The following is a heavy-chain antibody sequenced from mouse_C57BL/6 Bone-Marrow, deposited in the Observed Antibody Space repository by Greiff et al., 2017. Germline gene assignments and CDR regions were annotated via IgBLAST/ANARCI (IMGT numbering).Heavy chain of an antibody. D-gene: IGHD1-1*01. Sequence: EVHLVESGGGLVKPGGSLKLSCAASGFTFSDYGMHWVRQAPEKGLEWVAYISSGSSTIYYADTVKGRFAISRDNAKNTLFLQLTSLRSEDTAMYYCARPDYYGSSNGFAYWGQGTLVTVSA. V-gene: IGHV5-17*01. CDR1: GFTFSDYG. CDR3: ARPDYYGSSNGFAY. J-gene: IGHJ3*01. CDR2: ISSGSSTI.